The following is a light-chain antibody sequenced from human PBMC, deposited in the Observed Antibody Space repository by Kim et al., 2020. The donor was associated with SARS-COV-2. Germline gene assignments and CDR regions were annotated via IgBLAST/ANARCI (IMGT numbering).Light chain of an antibody. J-gene: IGKJ4*01. CDR3: QQYGSSPT. CDR2: GTS. V-gene: IGKV3-20*01. Sequence: SLPPGERATLSCRASQSVSSSSLAWYQQKPGQAPRLLIYGTSTRATGIPDRFSGSGSGTDFTLTISRLEPEDFAVYFCQQYGSSPTFGGGTKLEI. CDR1: QSVSSSS.